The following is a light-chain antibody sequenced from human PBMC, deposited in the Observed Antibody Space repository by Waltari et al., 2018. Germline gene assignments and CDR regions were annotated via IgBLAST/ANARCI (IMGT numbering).Light chain of an antibody. J-gene: IGKJ1*01. CDR2: KAS. Sequence: DIQMTQSPSILSASVGDRVTLTCRASQNINSWLAWYQQKPGMAPKLLISKASTLESGVPSRFSGSGSGTEFTLTISSLQPDDLATYYCQQYRTNPWAFGQETKV. CDR3: QQYRTNPWA. V-gene: IGKV1-5*03. CDR1: QNINSW.